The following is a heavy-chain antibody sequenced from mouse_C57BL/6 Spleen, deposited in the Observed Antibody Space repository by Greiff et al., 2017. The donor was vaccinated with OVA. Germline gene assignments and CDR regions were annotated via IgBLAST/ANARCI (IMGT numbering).Heavy chain of an antibody. Sequence: VQLQQPGAELVKPGASVKLSCKASGYTFTSYWMQWVKQRPGQGLEWIGEIDPSDSYTNYNQKFKGKANLTVDTSSSTAYMQLSSLTSEDSAVYYCARRGGSSYLYAMDYWGQGTSVTVSS. CDR1: GYTFTSYW. CDR3: ARRGGSSYLYAMDY. D-gene: IGHD1-1*01. V-gene: IGHV1-50*01. CDR2: IDPSDSYT. J-gene: IGHJ4*01.